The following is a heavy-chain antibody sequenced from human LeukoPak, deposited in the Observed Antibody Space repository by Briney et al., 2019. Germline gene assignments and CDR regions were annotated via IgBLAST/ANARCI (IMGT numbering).Heavy chain of an antibody. CDR3: SYCSGGSCYSEFFQH. CDR2: MIPTFGTA. Sequence: SVKVSCKASGGTFSSYAISWVRQAPGQGLEWMGGMIPTFGTANYAQKFQGRVTITADESTSTAYMELSSLRSEDTAVYYCSYCSGGSCYSEFFQHWGQGTLVTVSS. V-gene: IGHV1-69*13. D-gene: IGHD2-15*01. J-gene: IGHJ1*01. CDR1: GGTFSSYA.